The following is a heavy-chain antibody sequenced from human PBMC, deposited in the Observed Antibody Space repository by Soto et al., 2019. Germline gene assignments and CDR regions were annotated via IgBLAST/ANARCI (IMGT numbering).Heavy chain of an antibody. CDR2: IWYDGSNK. CDR1: GFTFSSYG. J-gene: IGHJ4*02. V-gene: IGHV3-33*01. D-gene: IGHD3-10*01. CDR3: ARSFGAAPIIDY. Sequence: GGSLRLSCAASGFTFSSYGMHWVRQAPGKGLEWVAVIWYDGSNKYYADSVKGRFTISRDNSKNTLYLQMNSLRAEDTAVYYCARSFGAAPIIDYWGQGTLVTVSS.